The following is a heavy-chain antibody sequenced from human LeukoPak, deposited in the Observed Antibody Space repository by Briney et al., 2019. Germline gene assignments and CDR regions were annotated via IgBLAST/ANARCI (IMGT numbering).Heavy chain of an antibody. J-gene: IGHJ6*03. V-gene: IGHV3-30-3*01. CDR2: ISYDGSNK. CDR3: ARDVWGDYYYYYMDV. Sequence: GGSLRLSCAASGFTFSSYAIHWVRQAPGKGLEWVVVISYDGSNKYYADSVKGRFTISRDNSKNTLFLQMNSLRAEDTAVYYCARDVWGDYYYYYMDVWGKGTTVTVSS. CDR1: GFTFSSYA. D-gene: IGHD3-16*01.